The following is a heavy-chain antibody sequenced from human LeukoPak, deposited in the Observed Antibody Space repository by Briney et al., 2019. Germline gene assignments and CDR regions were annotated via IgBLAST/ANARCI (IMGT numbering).Heavy chain of an antibody. Sequence: PGGSLRLSCAASGFTFSSYWMSWVRQAPGKGLEWVANIKQDGSEKYYVDSVKGRFTISRDNAKNSLYLQMSSLRAEDTAVYYCASLFSGWYDYYYYYGMDVWGQGTTVTVSS. D-gene: IGHD6-19*01. CDR1: GFTFSSYW. J-gene: IGHJ6*02. CDR2: IKQDGSEK. V-gene: IGHV3-7*01. CDR3: ASLFSGWYDYYYYYGMDV.